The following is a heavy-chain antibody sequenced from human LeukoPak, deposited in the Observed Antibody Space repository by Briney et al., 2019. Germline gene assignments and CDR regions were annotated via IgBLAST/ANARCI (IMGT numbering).Heavy chain of an antibody. V-gene: IGHV4-39*07. D-gene: IGHD6-6*01. CDR2: IYYSGST. CDR1: GGSISSRSYY. Sequence: SETLSLTCTVSGGSISSRSYYWGWIRQPPGKGLEWIGTIYYSGSTYYNPSLKSRVTISVETYKNQFSLKLSSVTAADTAVYYCAREYSSSDVFDYWGQGTLVTVSS. CDR3: AREYSSSDVFDY. J-gene: IGHJ4*02.